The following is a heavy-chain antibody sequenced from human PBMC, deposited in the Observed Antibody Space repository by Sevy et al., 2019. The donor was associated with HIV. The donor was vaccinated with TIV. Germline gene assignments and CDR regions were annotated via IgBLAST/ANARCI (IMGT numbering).Heavy chain of an antibody. CDR3: ARGQVHYDFWSGYTSDYYGMDV. CDR1: GYTFTGYY. D-gene: IGHD3-3*01. CDR2: INPNSGGT. J-gene: IGHJ6*02. V-gene: IGHV1-2*06. Sequence: ASVKVSCKASGYTFTGYYMHWVRQAPGQGLEWMGRINPNSGGTNYAQKFQGRVTMTRDTSISTAYMELCRLRSDDTAVYYCARGQVHYDFWSGYTSDYYGMDVWGQGTTVTVSS.